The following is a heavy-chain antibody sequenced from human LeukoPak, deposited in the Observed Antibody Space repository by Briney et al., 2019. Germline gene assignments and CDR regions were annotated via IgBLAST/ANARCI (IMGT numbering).Heavy chain of an antibody. V-gene: IGHV1-18*04. CDR3: ARDLWPGIAADYYYYYGMDV. J-gene: IGHJ6*04. Sequence: ASVKVSCKASGYTFTSYGISWVRQAPGQGLEWMGWISAYNGNTNYAQKLQGRVTMTTDTSTSTAYMELRSLRSDDTAVYYCARDLWPGIAADYYYYYGMDVWGEGTTVTVSS. CDR2: ISAYNGNT. D-gene: IGHD6-13*01. CDR1: GYTFTSYG.